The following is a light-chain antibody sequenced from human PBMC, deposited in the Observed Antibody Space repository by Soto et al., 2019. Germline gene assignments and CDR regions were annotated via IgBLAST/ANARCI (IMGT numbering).Light chain of an antibody. Sequence: EIVLTQSPGTLSLSPGERATLSCRASQSVSSSNLAWYQHKPGQPPRLVMYDASSRATGIPDRFSGSGSGTDFTLTISRLEPEDFAIYYGQQYGSSPVSFGQGTKLEIK. CDR2: DAS. CDR3: QQYGSSPVS. J-gene: IGKJ2*03. CDR1: QSVSSSN. V-gene: IGKV3-20*01.